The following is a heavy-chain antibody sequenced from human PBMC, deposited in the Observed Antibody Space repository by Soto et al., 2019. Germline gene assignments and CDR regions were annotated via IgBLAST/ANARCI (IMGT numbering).Heavy chain of an antibody. J-gene: IGHJ6*03. CDR3: ARDRGVVHPVAGNTHYYYYMDV. Sequence: QDQLLQSGAEVKKPGASVTVSCKASGYSFTNYGITWVRQAPGQGLEWMGWISAFNGNTHYAQKLQGRVTMTTDASTSTAYMELRSLRSDDTAVYYCARDRGVVHPVAGNTHYYYYMDVWGKGTTVTVSS. CDR2: ISAFNGNT. D-gene: IGHD6-19*01. V-gene: IGHV1-18*01. CDR1: GYSFTNYG.